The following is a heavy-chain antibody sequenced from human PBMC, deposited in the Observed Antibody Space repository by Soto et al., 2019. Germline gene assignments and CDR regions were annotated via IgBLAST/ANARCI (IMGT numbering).Heavy chain of an antibody. CDR3: ARDPRRAYYHDH. Sequence: SETLSLTCTVSCGSVSSGSYYWSWIRQHPGRGLEWIGYIYYTGSTYYNPSLKSRLAISVDTSKNQFSLKLTSVTAADTAVYYCARDPRRAYYHDHWGQGTLVTVSS. J-gene: IGHJ4*02. CDR2: IYYTGST. V-gene: IGHV4-31*03. CDR1: CGSVSSGSYY. D-gene: IGHD3-3*01.